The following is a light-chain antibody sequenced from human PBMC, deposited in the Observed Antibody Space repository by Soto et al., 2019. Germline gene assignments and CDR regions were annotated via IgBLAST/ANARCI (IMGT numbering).Light chain of an antibody. CDR2: WAS. CDR1: QSVLFSSNNNNY. Sequence: DIVMTQSPDSLAVSLGERTTINCKSSQSVLFSSNNNNYLAWYQQKPGQPPKLLLYWASTRASGVPDRFSGSGSVTDFSLTISSLQAEDVAVYYCQQYYATPFTFGPGTKVDI. J-gene: IGKJ3*01. V-gene: IGKV4-1*01. CDR3: QQYYATPFT.